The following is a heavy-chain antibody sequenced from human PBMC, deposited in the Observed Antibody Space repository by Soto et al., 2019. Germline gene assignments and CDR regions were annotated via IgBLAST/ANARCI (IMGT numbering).Heavy chain of an antibody. CDR1: GGTFSSYA. V-gene: IGHV1-69*13. J-gene: IGHJ6*02. Sequence: SVKVSCKASGGTFSSYAISWVRQAPGQGLEWMGGIIPIFGTANYAQKFQGRVTITADESTSTAYMELSSLRSEDTAVYYCARAQEEGLRYYYGMDVWGQGTTVTVSS. D-gene: IGHD3-16*01. CDR3: ARAQEEGLRYYYGMDV. CDR2: IIPIFGTA.